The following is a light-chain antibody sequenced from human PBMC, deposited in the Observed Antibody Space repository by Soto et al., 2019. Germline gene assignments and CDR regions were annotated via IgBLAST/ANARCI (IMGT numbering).Light chain of an antibody. CDR1: SGHSSYI. V-gene: IGLV4-60*02. CDR2: LEGSGSY. CDR3: ETWDSNTRV. Sequence: QPVLTQSSSASASLGSSVKLTCTLSSGHSSYIIAWHQQQPGKAPRYLMKLEGSGSYNKGSGVPDRFSGSSSGADRYLTISNLQFEDEADYYCETWDSNTRVFRTGTKVTVL. J-gene: IGLJ1*01.